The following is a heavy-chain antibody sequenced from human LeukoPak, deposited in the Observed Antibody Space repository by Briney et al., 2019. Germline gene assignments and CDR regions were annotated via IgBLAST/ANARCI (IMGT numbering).Heavy chain of an antibody. J-gene: IGHJ4*02. CDR2: FSRRGDST. V-gene: IGHV3-23*01. Sequence: GGTLRLSCSASGFTFSNYGMSWVRQAPGKGLEWVSTFSRRGDSTYNADSVKGRFTISRDNSKATLYLQMNSLRAEDTAVYYCAKRDNSGLFYFDQWGQGTLVTVSS. CDR1: GFTFSNYG. CDR3: AKRDNSGLFYFDQ. D-gene: IGHD6-19*01.